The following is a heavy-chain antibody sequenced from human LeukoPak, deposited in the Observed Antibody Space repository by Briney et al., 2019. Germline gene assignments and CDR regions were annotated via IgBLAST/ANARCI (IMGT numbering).Heavy chain of an antibody. CDR3: ARVISSGWYLDYYYYMDV. J-gene: IGHJ6*03. Sequence: GGSLRLSCAASGFTFSSYWMHWVRQAPGKGLVWVSRINTDGGSTSYADSVKGRFTISRDNAKNTLYLQMNSLRAEDTAVYYCARVISSGWYLDYYYYMDVWGKGTTVTISS. CDR1: GFTFSSYW. V-gene: IGHV3-74*01. D-gene: IGHD6-19*01. CDR2: INTDGGST.